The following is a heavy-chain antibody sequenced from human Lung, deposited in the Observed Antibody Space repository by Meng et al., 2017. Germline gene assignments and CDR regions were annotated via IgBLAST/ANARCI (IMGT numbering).Heavy chain of an antibody. CDR2: INPNSGDK. J-gene: IGHJ4*02. Sequence: QVQLVQSGAEVKKPGASVKVACKASGYSFTGYYMHWVRQGPGQGLEWMGRINPNSGDKRYAQKFQGRVTMTRDTAISTAYMELSSLIFDDTAVYYCARGPGAVRSPYYFDYWGQGTLVTVSS. V-gene: IGHV1-2*06. CDR1: GYSFTGYY. CDR3: ARGPGAVRSPYYFDY. D-gene: IGHD2-15*01.